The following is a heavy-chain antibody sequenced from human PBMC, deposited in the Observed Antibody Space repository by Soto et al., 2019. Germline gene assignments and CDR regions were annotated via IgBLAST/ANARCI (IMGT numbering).Heavy chain of an antibody. J-gene: IGHJ2*01. CDR1: GGTFSSYA. CDR3: AGGAYCSSTSCQRGGYFDL. CDR2: IIPIFGTA. Sequence: QVQLVQSGAEVKKPGSSVKVSCKASGGTFSSYAISWVRQAPGQGLEWMGGIIPIFGTANYAQTLQGRVTITAEEYTSTAYMARSSRRSEDTGVYYRAGGAYCSSTSCQRGGYFDLWGRGSLVSVSS. D-gene: IGHD2-2*01. V-gene: IGHV1-69*01.